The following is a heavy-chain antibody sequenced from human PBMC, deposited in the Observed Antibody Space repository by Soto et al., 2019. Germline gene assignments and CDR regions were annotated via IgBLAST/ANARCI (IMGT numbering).Heavy chain of an antibody. V-gene: IGHV3-30-3*01. CDR2: ISYDGSNK. J-gene: IGHJ4*02. Sequence: GSLRLSCAASGFTFSSYAMHWVRQAPGKGLEWVAVISYDGSNKYYADSVKGRFTISRDNSKNTLYLQMNSLRAEDTAVYYCAREESGYYTDLNFAYWGQGTLVTVSS. D-gene: IGHD3-3*01. CDR3: AREESGYYTDLNFAY. CDR1: GFTFSSYA.